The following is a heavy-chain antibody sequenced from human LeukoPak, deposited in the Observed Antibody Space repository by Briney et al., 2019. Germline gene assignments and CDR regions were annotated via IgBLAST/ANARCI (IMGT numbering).Heavy chain of an antibody. CDR3: ARGPNTSGRYGLDY. J-gene: IGHJ4*02. V-gene: IGHV3-53*01. CDR1: GFTASSNS. Sequence: GSLCLSCAASGFTASSNSMSWVRQAPGKGLEWVSVIYSSGSAYYADSVKGRFTISRDNSKNTLYLQMNSLRAEDTAVYYCARGPNTSGRYGLDYWAQETGVSVSS. D-gene: IGHD6-19*01. CDR2: IYSSGSA.